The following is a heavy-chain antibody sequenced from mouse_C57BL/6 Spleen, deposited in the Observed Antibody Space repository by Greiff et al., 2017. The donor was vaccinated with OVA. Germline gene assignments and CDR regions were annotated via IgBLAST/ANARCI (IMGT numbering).Heavy chain of an antibody. CDR1: GYTFTDYE. J-gene: IGHJ3*01. CDR2: IDPETGGT. CDR3: TRGREFAY. Sequence: QVQLKESGAELVRPGASVTLSCKASGYTFTDYEMHWVKQTPVHGLEWIGAIDPETGGTAYNQKFKGKAILTADKSSSTAYMELRSLTSEDSAVYYCTRGREFAYWGQGTLVTVSA. V-gene: IGHV1-15*01.